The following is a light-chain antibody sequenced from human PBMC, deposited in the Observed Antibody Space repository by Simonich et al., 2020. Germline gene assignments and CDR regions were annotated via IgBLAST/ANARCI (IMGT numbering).Light chain of an antibody. J-gene: IGKJ1*01. CDR1: QCISSW. V-gene: IGKV1-5*03. CDR3: QQYNSYWT. Sequence: DIQMTQSPSTLSASVGYRVTITCRASQCISSWLAWYQQKPGKAPKLLIYMASSLESGVPSRFSGSGSGKEFTLTISSLQPDDFATYYCQQYNSYWTFGQGTKVEIK. CDR2: MAS.